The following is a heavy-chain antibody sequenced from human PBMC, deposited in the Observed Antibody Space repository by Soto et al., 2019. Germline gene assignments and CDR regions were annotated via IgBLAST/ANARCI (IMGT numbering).Heavy chain of an antibody. CDR3: ARAMTTVTTLDY. CDR2: IYHSGST. Sequence: PSETLSLTCAVSGGSISSGGYSWSWIRQPPGKGLEWIGYIYHSGSTYYNPSLKSRVTISVDRSKNQFSLKLSSVTAADTAVYHCARAMTTVTTLDYWGQGTLVTVS. D-gene: IGHD4-4*01. V-gene: IGHV4-30-2*01. J-gene: IGHJ4*02. CDR1: GGSISSGGYS.